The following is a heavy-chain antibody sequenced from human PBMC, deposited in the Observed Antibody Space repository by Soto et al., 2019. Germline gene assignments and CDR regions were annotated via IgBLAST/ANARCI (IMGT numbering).Heavy chain of an antibody. CDR1: GFTFSSYG. CDR2: ISYDGSNK. Sequence: GGSLRLSCAASGFTFSSYGMHWVRQAPGKGLEWVAVISYDGSNKYYADSVKGRFTISRDNSKTTLYLQMNSLRAEDTAVYYCAKSVRYSSGWLDYWGQGTLVTVSS. D-gene: IGHD6-19*01. V-gene: IGHV3-30*18. J-gene: IGHJ4*02. CDR3: AKSVRYSSGWLDY.